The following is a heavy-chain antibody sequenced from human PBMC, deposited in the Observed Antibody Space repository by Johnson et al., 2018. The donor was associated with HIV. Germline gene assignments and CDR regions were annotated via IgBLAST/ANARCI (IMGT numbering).Heavy chain of an antibody. CDR2: ISSSGGTI. Sequence: QVQLVESGGGLVKPGRSLRLSCVVSGSTFSDHYMSWIRQAPGKGLEWVSYISSSGGTIYYSDSVKGRFTISRDNAKNSLYLQMKSLRADDTALYYCARDNPYTTAMGMGGAFDIWGQGTMVTVSS. J-gene: IGHJ3*02. V-gene: IGHV3-11*01. CDR1: GSTFSDHY. D-gene: IGHD1-1*01. CDR3: ARDNPYTTAMGMGGAFDI.